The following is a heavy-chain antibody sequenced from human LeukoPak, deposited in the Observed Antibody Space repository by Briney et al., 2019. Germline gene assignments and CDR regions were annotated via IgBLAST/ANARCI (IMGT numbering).Heavy chain of an antibody. V-gene: IGHV3-23*01. Sequence: GGSLRLSCAASGFTFSSNAMSWVRQAPGKGLEWVSAISTGGGSTYYADSVKGRFTISRNNPNNTLYLQMNNLRAEDTAVYYCAKPRDSIVGTTTPTRLATLDIWGQGTMVTVSS. CDR3: AKPRDSIVGTTTPTRLATLDI. D-gene: IGHD1-26*01. CDR1: GFTFSSNA. CDR2: ISTGGGST. J-gene: IGHJ3*02.